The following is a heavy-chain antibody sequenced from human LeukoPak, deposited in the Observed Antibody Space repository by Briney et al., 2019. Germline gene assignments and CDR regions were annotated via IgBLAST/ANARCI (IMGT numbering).Heavy chain of an antibody. CDR2: IDNSGST. CDR3: ARPPGIAAAWFDP. D-gene: IGHD6-13*01. V-gene: IGHV4-39*01. Sequence: SETLSLTCTVSGGSISSSSYNWGWIRQPPGKGLEWIGSIDNSGSTFYNPSLKSRVTISVDTSKDQLSLKLSSVTAADTAVYYCARPPGIAAAWFDPWGQGTLVSVSS. CDR1: GGSISSSSYN. J-gene: IGHJ5*02.